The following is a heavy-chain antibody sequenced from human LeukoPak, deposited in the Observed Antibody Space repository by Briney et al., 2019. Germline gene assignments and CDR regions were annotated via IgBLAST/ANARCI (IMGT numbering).Heavy chain of an antibody. CDR2: INHSGST. CDR3: ARTGYSGYDRHFDY. J-gene: IGHJ4*02. V-gene: IGHV4-34*01. Sequence: SETLSLTCAVYGGSFSGYYWSWIRQPPGKGLEWIGEINHSGSTNYNPSLKSRVTISVDTSKNQFSLKLSSVTAADTAEYYCARTGYSGYDRHFDYWGQGTLVTVSS. CDR1: GGSFSGYY. D-gene: IGHD5-12*01.